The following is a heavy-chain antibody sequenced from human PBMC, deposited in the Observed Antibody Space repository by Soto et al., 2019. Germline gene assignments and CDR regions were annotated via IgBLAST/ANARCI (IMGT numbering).Heavy chain of an antibody. CDR1: GFTFSDYY. V-gene: IGHV3-11*01. CDR3: ARGGMPTLHYFDN. Sequence: QVQLVESGGGLVKSGGSLRLSCAASGFTFSDYYMSWVRQAPGKGLEWVSYISSSSHSIQYADSVKGRFTLSRDNAKKTLWLQMNSLRVEDTAVYFCARGGMPTLHYFDNWGQGILVTVSS. CDR2: ISSSSHSI. D-gene: IGHD1-26*01. J-gene: IGHJ4*02.